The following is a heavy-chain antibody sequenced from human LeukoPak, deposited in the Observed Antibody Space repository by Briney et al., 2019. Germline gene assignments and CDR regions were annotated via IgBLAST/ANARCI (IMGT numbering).Heavy chain of an antibody. CDR2: ISSSGGDSDEDT. CDR3: VRKTSGRHPFDS. J-gene: IGHJ4*02. V-gene: IGHV3-23*01. Sequence: GGSLRLSCAASGFSFSSSPMSWVRPAAGRGLEWVSGISSSGGDSDEDTPYADSVEGRFTISRDNSKNTLYLQMNSLRVDDTAVYFCVRKTSGRHPFDSWGQGTLVTVSS. CDR1: GFSFSSSP.